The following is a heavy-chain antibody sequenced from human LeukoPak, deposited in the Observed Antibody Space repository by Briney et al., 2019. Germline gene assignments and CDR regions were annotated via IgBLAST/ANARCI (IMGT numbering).Heavy chain of an antibody. D-gene: IGHD6-19*01. J-gene: IGHJ4*02. Sequence: RASVMVSCKASGYTFTSYAMNWVRQAPGQGLEWMGWINTNTGNPTYAQGFTGRFVFSLDTSVSTAYLQISSLKAEDTAAYYCARDRMRIAVAGTDHWGQGTLVTVSS. CDR1: GYTFTSYA. CDR3: ARDRMRIAVAGTDH. V-gene: IGHV7-4-1*02. CDR2: INTNTGNP.